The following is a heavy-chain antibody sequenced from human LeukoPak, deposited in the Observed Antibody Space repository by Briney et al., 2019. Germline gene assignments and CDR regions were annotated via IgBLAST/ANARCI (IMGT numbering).Heavy chain of an antibody. D-gene: IGHD3-22*01. Sequence: PGGSLRLSCAASGFTFSSYAMSWVRQAPGKGLEWVSAISGSGGSTYYADSVKGRFTISRDNSKNTLYLQMNSLRAEDTAVYYCVDGPDSSGYYSPIDYWGQGTLVTVSS. V-gene: IGHV3-23*01. CDR3: VDGPDSSGYYSPIDY. CDR2: ISGSGGST. CDR1: GFTFSSYA. J-gene: IGHJ4*02.